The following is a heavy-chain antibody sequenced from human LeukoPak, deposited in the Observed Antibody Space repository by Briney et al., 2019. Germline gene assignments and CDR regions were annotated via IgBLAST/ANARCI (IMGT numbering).Heavy chain of an antibody. CDR3: ARRGNSGYSLDY. J-gene: IGHJ4*02. CDR1: GFTVSNSY. V-gene: IGHV3-53*01. D-gene: IGHD3-22*01. Sequence: PGGSLRLSCAASGFTVSNSYMSWVCQAPGKGLEWVSVIYSGGSTYYADSVKGRFTISRGNSKNTLYLQMNSLRAEDTAMYYCARRGNSGYSLDYWGQGTLVTVSS. CDR2: IYSGGST.